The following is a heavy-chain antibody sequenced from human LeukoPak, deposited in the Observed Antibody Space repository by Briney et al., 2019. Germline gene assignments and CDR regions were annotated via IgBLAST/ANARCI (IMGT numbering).Heavy chain of an antibody. J-gene: IGHJ4*02. V-gene: IGHV3-30-3*01. CDR1: GFIFNNYA. Sequence: GGSLRLSCAASGFIFNNYAMHWVRQAPGKGLEWEAAISYDGNNKYYADSVEGLFTISRDNSENTLYLQMNSLRADDTAVFYCARGPHWNYFDYWGQGALVTVSS. CDR3: ARGPHWNYFDY. CDR2: ISYDGNNK. D-gene: IGHD1-1*01.